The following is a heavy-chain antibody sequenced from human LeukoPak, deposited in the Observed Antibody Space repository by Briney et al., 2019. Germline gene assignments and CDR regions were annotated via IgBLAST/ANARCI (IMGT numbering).Heavy chain of an antibody. Sequence: ASVKVSCKASGYTFTSYDINWVRQAAGQGLEWMGWMGPRHGYTGYAQNFRGRITMTRDTSISTAYMELSSLTSDDTAVYYCARGWISGAISEHYFENWGQGTLVTVSS. CDR3: ARGWISGAISEHYFEN. J-gene: IGHJ4*02. D-gene: IGHD4-23*01. V-gene: IGHV1-8*01. CDR2: MGPRHGYT. CDR1: GYTFTSYD.